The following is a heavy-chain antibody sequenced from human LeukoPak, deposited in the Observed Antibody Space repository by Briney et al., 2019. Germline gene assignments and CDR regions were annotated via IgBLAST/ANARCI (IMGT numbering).Heavy chain of an antibody. V-gene: IGHV4-4*07. CDR1: GGSISGHY. D-gene: IGHD5-24*01. J-gene: IGHJ4*02. CDR3: ARGDGYNWGNFDY. Sequence: PSETLSLMCTVSGGSISGHYWNWIRQPAGRGLEWIGRIYSIGNTNYNPSFESRVIMSMDASKSQFSLKVTSVTAADTAVYYCARGDGYNWGNFDYWGQGTLVTVSS. CDR2: IYSIGNT.